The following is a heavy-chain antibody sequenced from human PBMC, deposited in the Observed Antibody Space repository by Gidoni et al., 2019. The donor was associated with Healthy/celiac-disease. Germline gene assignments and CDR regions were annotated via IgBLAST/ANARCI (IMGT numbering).Heavy chain of an antibody. CDR1: GFTVSSNY. V-gene: IGHV3-53*01. CDR3: ARVRGGYWFDP. CDR2: IYSGGST. D-gene: IGHD3-16*01. Sequence: EVQLVESGGGLIQPGGSLSLSCAASGFTVSSNYMSWVRQAPGKGREWVSVIYSGGSTYYADSVKGRFTISRDNSKNTLYLQMNSLRAEDTAVYYCARVRGGYWFDPWGQGTLVTVSS. J-gene: IGHJ5*02.